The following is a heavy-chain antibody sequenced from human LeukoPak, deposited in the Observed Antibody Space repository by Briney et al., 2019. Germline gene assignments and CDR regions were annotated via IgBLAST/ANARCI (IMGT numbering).Heavy chain of an antibody. V-gene: IGHV6-1*01. J-gene: IGHJ3*01. D-gene: IGHD1-26*01. CDR2: TYYRSRWYY. CDR3: AKAPRGGNYYHAFDL. CDR1: GDSVSNNSAA. Sequence: PSQTLPLTCAISGDSVSNNSAAWNWIRQSPSRGLEWLGRTYYRSRWYYDYAVSVKSRITISPDTSKNQFSLQLNSVAPEDTAVYYCAKAPRGGNYYHAFDLWGPGTMVTVSS.